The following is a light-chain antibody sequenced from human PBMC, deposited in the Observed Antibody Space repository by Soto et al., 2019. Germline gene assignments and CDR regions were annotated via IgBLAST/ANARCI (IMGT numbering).Light chain of an antibody. CDR3: QESYNLHT. CDR1: QNINSY. Sequence: DIQMTQSPSSLSASVGDRVTITCRASQNINSYLNWYQQKVGKDPKLLINAASTLQSGVPLRFRGSGSGTDFTLTISSLQPEDFATYYCQESYNLHTFGGGTKVEIK. CDR2: AAS. V-gene: IGKV1-39*01. J-gene: IGKJ4*01.